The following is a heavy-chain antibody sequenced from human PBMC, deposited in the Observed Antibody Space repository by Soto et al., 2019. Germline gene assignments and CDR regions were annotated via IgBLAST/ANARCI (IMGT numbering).Heavy chain of an antibody. Sequence: ASLKISCKSSGYNFTSYWIGWVRQMPRKGPEWMGSISPGDSDTRYSPSSKRQVTISAAKYISTACLQWSSLKASDTAMYCCARWGGAHPDFNSPLGYWGQGTMVTVSS. CDR1: GYNFTSYW. CDR2: ISPGDSDT. V-gene: IGHV5-51*01. D-gene: IGHD1-26*01. J-gene: IGHJ4*02. CDR3: ARWGGAHPDFNSPLGY.